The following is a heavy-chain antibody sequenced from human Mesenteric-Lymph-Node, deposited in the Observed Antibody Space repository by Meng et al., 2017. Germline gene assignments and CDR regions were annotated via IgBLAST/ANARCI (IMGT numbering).Heavy chain of an antibody. CDR2: LNRNSDNT. J-gene: IGHJ3*02. CDR3: ARVNYYGSGSYYRIKLDAFDI. Sequence: ASVKVSCKASGYTFTSYDINWVRQATGQGLEWMGWLNRNSDNTGYAQKFQGRVTMTRNTSTSTAYMGLRSLRSDDTAVYYCARVNYYGSGSYYRIKLDAFDIWGQGTMVTVSS. D-gene: IGHD3-10*01. V-gene: IGHV1-8*01. CDR1: GYTFTSYD.